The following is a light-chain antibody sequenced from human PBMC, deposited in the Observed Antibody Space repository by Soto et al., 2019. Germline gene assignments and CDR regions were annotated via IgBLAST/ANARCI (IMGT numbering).Light chain of an antibody. J-gene: IGKJ2*03. V-gene: IGKV1-27*01. CDR3: LHDALFPYS. CDR2: EAS. Sequence: DIQMTQSPSSLSASVGDRVTITCRASQGISNYLAWYQQKPGKLPKLLIYEASTLQSGVPSRFSGSGFGTDFTLTISSLQPEDVAAYYCLHDALFPYSFGQGTRLEI. CDR1: QGISNY.